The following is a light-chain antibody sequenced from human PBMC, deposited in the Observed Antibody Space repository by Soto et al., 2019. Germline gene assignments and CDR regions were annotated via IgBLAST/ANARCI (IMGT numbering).Light chain of an antibody. J-gene: IGLJ2*01. CDR1: SLNIGSNS. V-gene: IGLV1-44*01. CDR3: AAWDDIMNGVI. Sequence: QSVLTQPPSASGTPGQRVTISCSGSSLNIGSNSVHWYQHLPGTAPKLLIYSNDQRPSGVPDRFSGSKSGTSASLAINGLQSEDGTDYYCAAWDDIMNGVIFGGGTKLTVL. CDR2: SND.